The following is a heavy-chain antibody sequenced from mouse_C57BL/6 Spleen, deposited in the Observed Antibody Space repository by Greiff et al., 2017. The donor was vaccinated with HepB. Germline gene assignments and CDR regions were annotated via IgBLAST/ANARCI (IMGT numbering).Heavy chain of an antibody. CDR1: GYSITSGYY. J-gene: IGHJ2*01. D-gene: IGHD1-1*01. Sequence: VQLQQSGPGLVKPSQSLSLTCSVTGYSITSGYYWNWIRQFPGNKLEWMGYISYDGSNNYNPSLKNRISITRDTSKNQFFLKLNSVTTEDTATYYCARVDYGSSYCDYWGQGTTLTVSS. CDR2: ISYDGSN. V-gene: IGHV3-6*01. CDR3: ARVDYGSSYCDY.